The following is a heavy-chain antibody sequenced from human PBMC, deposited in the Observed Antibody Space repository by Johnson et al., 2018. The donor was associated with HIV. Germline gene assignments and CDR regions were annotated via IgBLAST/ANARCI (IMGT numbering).Heavy chain of an antibody. CDR2: IYSGGST. CDR1: GLTVSRNF. Sequence: EVQLVESGGGLIQPGGSLRLSCAASGLTVSRNFMTWVRQAPGKGLEWVSVIYSGGSTYYADSVTGRFTISRDNSKNTLYLQMNSVRVEDTAVYYCARVEYSYGNYHGFDIWGQGTMVTVSS. D-gene: IGHD5-18*01. J-gene: IGHJ3*02. V-gene: IGHV3-53*01. CDR3: ARVEYSYGNYHGFDI.